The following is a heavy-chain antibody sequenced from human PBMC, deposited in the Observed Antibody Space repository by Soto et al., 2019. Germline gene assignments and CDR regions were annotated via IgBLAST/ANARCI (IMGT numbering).Heavy chain of an antibody. CDR3: ARVSTTYELPPADAFDI. CDR2: IWYDGSNK. D-gene: IGHD2-2*01. J-gene: IGHJ3*02. CDR1: GFTFSSYG. V-gene: IGHV3-33*01. Sequence: PGGSLRLSCAASGFTFSSYGMHWVRQAPGKGLEWVAVIWYDGSNKYYADSVKGRFTISRDNSKNTLYLQMNSLRAEDTAVYYCARVSTTYELPPADAFDIWGQGTMVTVSS.